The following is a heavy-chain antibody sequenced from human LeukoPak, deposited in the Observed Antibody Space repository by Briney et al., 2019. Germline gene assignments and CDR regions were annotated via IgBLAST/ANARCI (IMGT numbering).Heavy chain of an antibody. CDR1: GFTFSSYS. Sequence: GGSLRLSCAASGFTFSSYSMNWVRQAPGKGLEWVSYISSSSSTIYYADSVKGRFTISRDNAKNSLYLQMNSLRDEDTTVYYCARERDIVGLYYYYYGMDVWGQGTTVTVSS. CDR2: ISSSSSTI. J-gene: IGHJ6*02. D-gene: IGHD2-15*01. CDR3: ARERDIVGLYYYYYGMDV. V-gene: IGHV3-48*02.